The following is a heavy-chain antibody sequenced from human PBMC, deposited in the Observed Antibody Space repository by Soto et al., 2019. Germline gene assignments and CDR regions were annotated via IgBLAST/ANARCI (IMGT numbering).Heavy chain of an antibody. Sequence: PGGSLGLACAASGFAFSGEAMSGVRQAPGKGLEWVSAISGSGGSTYYADSVKGRFTISRDNSKNTLYLQMNSLRAEDTAVYYCARVYGGYVFDYWGQGTLVTVSS. CDR3: ARVYGGYVFDY. J-gene: IGHJ4*02. CDR2: ISGSGGST. CDR1: GFAFSGEA. D-gene: IGHD5-12*01. V-gene: IGHV3-23*01.